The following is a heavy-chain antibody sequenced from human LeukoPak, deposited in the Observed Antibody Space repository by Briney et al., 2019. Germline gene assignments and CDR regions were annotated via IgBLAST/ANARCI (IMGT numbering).Heavy chain of an antibody. D-gene: IGHD3-3*01. CDR1: GGTFSSYA. CDR2: IIPILGIA. CDR3: ARDWSPFWFGVVIPGNWFDP. V-gene: IGHV1-69*04. J-gene: IGHJ5*02. Sequence: GASVKVSCKASGGTFSSYAISWVRQAPGQGLEWMGRIIPILGIANYAQKFQGRVTITADKSTSTAYMELSRLRSEDTAVYYCARDWSPFWFGVVIPGNWFDPWGQGTLVTVSS.